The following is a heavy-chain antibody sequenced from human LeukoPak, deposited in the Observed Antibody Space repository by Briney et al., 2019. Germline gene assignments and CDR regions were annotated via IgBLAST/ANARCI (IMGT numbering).Heavy chain of an antibody. V-gene: IGHV3-30*18. CDR3: AKEKAIATINYVWDV. CDR1: GFIFDTYG. Sequence: GSLRLSCAASGFIFDTYGMLWVRQAPGKGLEWVAVIAYDGSNKVYADSVKGRFTISRDNSKNTLYLQMNSLRGEDTAVYYCAKEKAIATINYVWDVGGKGPTVTVS. J-gene: IGHJ6*03. D-gene: IGHD3-16*01. CDR2: IAYDGSNK.